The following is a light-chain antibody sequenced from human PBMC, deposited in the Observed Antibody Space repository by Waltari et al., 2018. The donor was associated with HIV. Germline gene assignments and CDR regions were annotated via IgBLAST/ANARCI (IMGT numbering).Light chain of an antibody. CDR1: RRVSSY. CDR3: QQRRNWPPGAT. CDR2: SAS. V-gene: IGKV3-11*01. Sequence: EIVLTPSPATLSLSPGERATLSCRARRRVSSYLAWNQQKPGQAPKLLIYSASNRATGIPARFSGSGSGTDFTLTISSREPEDFAVYYCQQRRNWPPGATFGGGTKVEIK. J-gene: IGKJ4*01.